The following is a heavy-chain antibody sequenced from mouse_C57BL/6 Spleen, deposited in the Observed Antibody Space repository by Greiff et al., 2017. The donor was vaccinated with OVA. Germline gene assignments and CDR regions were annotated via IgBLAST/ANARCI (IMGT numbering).Heavy chain of an antibody. J-gene: IGHJ3*01. D-gene: IGHD1-1*01. CDR2: ISYDGSN. Sequence: EVQRVESGPGLVKPSQSLSLTCSVTGYSITSGYYWNWIRQFPGNKLEWMGYISYDGSNNYNPSLKNRISITRDTSKNQFFLKLNSVTTEDTATYYCAREDYGSRGPFAYWGQGTLVTVSA. CDR1: GYSITSGYY. V-gene: IGHV3-6*01. CDR3: AREDYGSRGPFAY.